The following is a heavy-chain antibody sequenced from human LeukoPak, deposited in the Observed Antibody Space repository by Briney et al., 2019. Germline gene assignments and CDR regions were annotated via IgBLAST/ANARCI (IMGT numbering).Heavy chain of an antibody. Sequence: ASVKVSCKASGYTFTSYYMHWVRQAPGQGLEWMGIINPSGGSTSYAQKFQGRVTMTRDTSTSTVYMELSSPRSEDTAVYYCARAGIAAAGGSWFDPWGQGTLVTVSS. CDR2: INPSGGST. CDR1: GYTFTSYY. D-gene: IGHD6-13*01. V-gene: IGHV1-46*01. CDR3: ARAGIAAAGGSWFDP. J-gene: IGHJ5*02.